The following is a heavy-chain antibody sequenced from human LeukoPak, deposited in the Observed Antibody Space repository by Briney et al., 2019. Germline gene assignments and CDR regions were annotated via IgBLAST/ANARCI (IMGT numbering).Heavy chain of an antibody. J-gene: IGHJ4*02. CDR1: GFAFSSYG. D-gene: IGHD6-13*01. CDR3: AKTHRIRIAAANFDY. Sequence: GGPLRLSCAASGFAFSSYGMHWVRQAPGKGLEWVAFIRYDGSNKYYADSVKGRFTISRDNSKNTLYLQMNSLRAEDTAVYYCAKTHRIRIAAANFDYWGQGTLVTVSS. CDR2: IRYDGSNK. V-gene: IGHV3-30*02.